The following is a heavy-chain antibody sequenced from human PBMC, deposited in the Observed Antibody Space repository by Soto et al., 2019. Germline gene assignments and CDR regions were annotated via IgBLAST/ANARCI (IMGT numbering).Heavy chain of an antibody. J-gene: IGHJ5*02. D-gene: IGHD3-3*01. V-gene: IGHV3-73*01. Sequence: PGGSLRLSCAASGFTFSGSAMHWVRQASGKGLEWVGHIRSKANDYATAHAASVKGRFTISRDDSKNTAYLQMNSLKTEDTAVYYCTRVHDFWSGPPEFDPWGQGTLVTVSS. CDR3: TRVHDFWSGPPEFDP. CDR2: IRSKANDYAT. CDR1: GFTFSGSA.